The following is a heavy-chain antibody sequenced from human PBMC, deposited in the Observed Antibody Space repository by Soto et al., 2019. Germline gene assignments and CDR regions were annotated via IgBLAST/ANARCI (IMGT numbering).Heavy chain of an antibody. CDR3: VRDSRTGCSSINCYMH. Sequence: QLQLRESGPGLVQLSGTLSLPCDVSGDSLTINHWWSWVRQAPGKGRDGIGEIWHTGRPNYNPSLKSRVAISIDKSKNQFSLKLSSVTAADTAVYYCVRDSRTGCSSINCYMHWGQGTLVTVSS. D-gene: IGHD2-15*01. CDR1: GDSLTINHW. J-gene: IGHJ4*02. CDR2: IWHTGRP. V-gene: IGHV4-4*02.